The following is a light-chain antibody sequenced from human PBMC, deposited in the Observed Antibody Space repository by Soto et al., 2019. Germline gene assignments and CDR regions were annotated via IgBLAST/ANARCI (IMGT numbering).Light chain of an antibody. CDR2: DAS. Sequence: EIVLTQSPGTLSLSPGERATLSCRASQSVGNNYLAWYQQKPGQAPRLLIYDASSRATGIPDRFSGSGSGTDFTLTISRLEPEGFAVYYCQQCASSPLTFGGGTKVEIK. J-gene: IGKJ4*01. V-gene: IGKV3-20*01. CDR3: QQCASSPLT. CDR1: QSVGNNY.